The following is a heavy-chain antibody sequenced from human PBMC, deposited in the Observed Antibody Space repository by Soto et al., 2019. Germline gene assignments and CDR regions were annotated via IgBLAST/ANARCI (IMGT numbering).Heavy chain of an antibody. J-gene: IGHJ4*02. V-gene: IGHV4-34*01. CDR2: INHSGST. CDR1: GGSFSGYY. CDR3: ARVQRRGFQSYFDY. D-gene: IGHD6-25*01. Sequence: PSETLSLTFAVYGGSFSGYYWSWIRQPPGKGLEWIGEINHSGSTNYNPSLKSRVTISVDTSKNQFSLKLSSVTAADTAVYYCARVQRRGFQSYFDYWGQGTLVTVSS.